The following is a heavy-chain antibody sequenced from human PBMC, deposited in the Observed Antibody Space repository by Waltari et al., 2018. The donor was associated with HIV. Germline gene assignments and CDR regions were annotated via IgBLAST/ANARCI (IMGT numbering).Heavy chain of an antibody. Sequence: VHLQESGPGLVKPPQHVSLTCAVFRESITNPYFAFAWISQSPSRGLEWLGKKYLRVKWDYEHAKALKGPLQSSGDTSKNQGSLQMDSVTHGGTAIYFWTRGGYENRWLAHDDAFNGLELWGQGTPVIVSS. D-gene: IGHD2-2*01. V-gene: IGHV6-1*01. J-gene: IGHJ6*02. CDR3: TRGGYENRWLAHDDAFNGLEL. CDR2: KYLRVKWDY. CDR1: RESITNPYFA.